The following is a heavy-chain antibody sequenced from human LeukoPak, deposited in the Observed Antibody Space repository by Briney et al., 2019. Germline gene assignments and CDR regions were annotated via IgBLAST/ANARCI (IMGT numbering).Heavy chain of an antibody. V-gene: IGHV4-39*01. CDR1: GGSISSSSYY. CDR3: ARHRCSGGSCYSFEYNWFDP. CDR2: IYYSGST. Sequence: SETLSLTCTVSGGSISSSSYYWGWIRQPPGKGLEWIGSIYYSGSTYYNPSLKSRVTISLDTSKNQFSLSLSSVTAADTAVYYCARHRCSGGSCYSFEYNWFDPWGQGTLVTVSS. J-gene: IGHJ5*02. D-gene: IGHD2-15*01.